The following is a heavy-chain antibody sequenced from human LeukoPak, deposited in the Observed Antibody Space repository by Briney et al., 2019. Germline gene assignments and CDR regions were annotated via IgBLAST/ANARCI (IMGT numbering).Heavy chain of an antibody. D-gene: IGHD1-14*01. CDR2: IYYSGST. V-gene: IGHV4-59*01. Sequence: SETLSLTCTVSGGSISSYYWSWIRQPPGKGLEWIGYIYYSGSTNYNPPLKSRVTISVDTSKNQFSLKLSSVTAADTAVYYCAREGTHPHSGEDTHHFDYWGQGTLVTVSS. CDR3: AREGTHPHSGEDTHHFDY. J-gene: IGHJ4*02. CDR1: GGSISSYY.